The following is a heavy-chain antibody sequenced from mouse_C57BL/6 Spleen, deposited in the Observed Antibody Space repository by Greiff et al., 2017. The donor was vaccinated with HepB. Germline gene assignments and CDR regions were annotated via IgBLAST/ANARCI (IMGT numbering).Heavy chain of an antibody. Sequence: EVKLEESGGGLVQPGGSLKLSCAASGFTFSDYYMYWVRQTPEKRLEWVAYISNGGGSTYYPDTVKGRFTISRDNAKNTLYLQMSRLKSEDTAMYYCARDGSSLFDYWGQGTTLTVSS. CDR1: GFTFSDYY. CDR2: ISNGGGST. D-gene: IGHD1-1*01. CDR3: ARDGSSLFDY. V-gene: IGHV5-12*01. J-gene: IGHJ2*01.